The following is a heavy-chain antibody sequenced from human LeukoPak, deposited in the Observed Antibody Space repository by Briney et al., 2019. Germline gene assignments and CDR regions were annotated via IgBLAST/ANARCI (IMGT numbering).Heavy chain of an antibody. V-gene: IGHV5-51*01. CDR1: GYSFTSYW. D-gene: IGHD6-19*01. CDR2: IYPGDSDT. J-gene: IGHJ3*02. Sequence: GESLKISCKGSGYSFTSYWIGWVRQMPGKGLEWMGIIYPGDSDTRYSPSFQGQVTISADKSISTAYLQWSSLKASDTAMYFCARVLSSGWYLDAFDIWGQGTMVTVSS. CDR3: ARVLSSGWYLDAFDI.